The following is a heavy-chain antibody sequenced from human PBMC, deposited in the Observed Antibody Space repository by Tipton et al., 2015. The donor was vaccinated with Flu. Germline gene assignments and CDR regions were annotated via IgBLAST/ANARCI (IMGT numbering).Heavy chain of an antibody. CDR2: IRYDGTNK. CDR1: GLTFNSYG. J-gene: IGHJ2*01. CDR3: AHCWYSDL. V-gene: IGHV3-30*02. Sequence: SLRLSCEASGLTFNSYGMHWVRQAPSKGLEWVAFIRYDGTNKYYADSVKGRFTISRDNSKNTLYLQMSSLRAEDTAVYYCAHCWYSDLWGRGTLVTVSS.